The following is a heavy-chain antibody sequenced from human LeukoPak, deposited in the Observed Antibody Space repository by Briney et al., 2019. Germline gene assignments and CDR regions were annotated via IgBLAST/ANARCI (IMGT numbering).Heavy chain of an antibody. CDR1: GYSISSGYY. CDR3: AREQTPTTVVTG. J-gene: IGHJ4*02. V-gene: IGHV4-38-2*02. Sequence: PSETLSLTCTVSGYSISSGYYWGWIRQPPGKGLEWIGSIYHSGSTYYHPSLKSRVTISVDTSKNQFSLKLSSVTAADTAVYYCAREQTPTTVVTGWGQGTLVTVSS. D-gene: IGHD4-23*01. CDR2: IYHSGST.